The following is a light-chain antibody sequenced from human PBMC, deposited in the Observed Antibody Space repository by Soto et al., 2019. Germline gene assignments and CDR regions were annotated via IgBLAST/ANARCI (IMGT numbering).Light chain of an antibody. V-gene: IGLV1-44*01. CDR1: SSNIGSNV. CDR2: NNN. Sequence: QSVLTQPPLVSGTPGQRVTISCSGSSSNIGSNVVNWYQQLPGTAPKLLIFNNNNRPSGVPDRFSGSKSGTSASLAISGLQSDDEADYYCAAWDDSLSGPVFGGGTKVTVL. CDR3: AAWDDSLSGPV. J-gene: IGLJ3*02.